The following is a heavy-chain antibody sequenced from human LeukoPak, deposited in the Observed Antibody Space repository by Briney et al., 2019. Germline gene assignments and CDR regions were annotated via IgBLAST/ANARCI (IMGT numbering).Heavy chain of an antibody. V-gene: IGHV1-2*04. CDR3: ARVRQSGDDSSVSAFDI. J-gene: IGHJ3*02. D-gene: IGHD3-22*01. Sequence: ASVKVSCKASGYTFTGYYMHWVRQAPGQGLEWMGWINPNSGGTNYAQKFQGWVTMTRDTSISTAYMELSRLRSDDTAVYYCARVRQSGDDSSVSAFDIWGQGTMVTVSS. CDR2: INPNSGGT. CDR1: GYTFTGYY.